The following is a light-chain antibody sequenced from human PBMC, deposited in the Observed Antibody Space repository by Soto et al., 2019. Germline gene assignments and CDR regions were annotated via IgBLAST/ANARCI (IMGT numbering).Light chain of an antibody. Sequence: DIQMTQSPSSLSASVGDRVTITCRASQSISSYLNWYQQKPGKAPKLLIYAGSSLQSGVPSSFSGSGSGTDFTGPISRRQPEDFATYYGQQSYSTPPWTFGQGTKVEIK. CDR2: AGS. J-gene: IGKJ1*01. V-gene: IGKV1-39*01. CDR3: QQSYSTPPWT. CDR1: QSISSY.